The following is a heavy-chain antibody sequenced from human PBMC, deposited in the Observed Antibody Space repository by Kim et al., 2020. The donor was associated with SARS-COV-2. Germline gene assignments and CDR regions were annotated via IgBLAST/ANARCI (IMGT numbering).Heavy chain of an antibody. CDR3: ASIVATVGGIDY. Sequence: SETLSLTCTVSGGSISSSSYYWGWIRQPPGKGLEWIGSIYYSGSTYYNPSFKIRVPIPEDTSSNQFSLKLSPVTAADTAVYYCASIVATVGGIDYWGQGTLVTVSS. J-gene: IGHJ4*02. D-gene: IGHD2-21*01. CDR1: GGSISSSSYY. V-gene: IGHV4-39*01. CDR2: IYYSGST.